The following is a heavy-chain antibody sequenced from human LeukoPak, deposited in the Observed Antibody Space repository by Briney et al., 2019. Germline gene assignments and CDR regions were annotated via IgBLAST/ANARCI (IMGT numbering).Heavy chain of an antibody. Sequence: PGGSLRLSCAASGFNFYNYGMHWVRQAPGMGLEWVAFIRYDGSNKYYVDSVKGRFTISRDNSKNTLYLQMNSLRSEDTAMYYCAKGGTGEVPFDYWGQGTLVTVSS. CDR2: IRYDGSNK. CDR1: GFNFYNYG. CDR3: AKGGTGEVPFDY. V-gene: IGHV3-30*02. D-gene: IGHD7-27*01. J-gene: IGHJ4*02.